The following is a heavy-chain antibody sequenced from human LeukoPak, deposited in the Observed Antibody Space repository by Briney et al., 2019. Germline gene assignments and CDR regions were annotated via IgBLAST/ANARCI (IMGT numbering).Heavy chain of an antibody. D-gene: IGHD2-21*02. CDR3: ARGTVTAPDY. J-gene: IGHJ4*02. V-gene: IGHV3-53*01. CDR1: GFSVSSTY. Sequence: PGGSLRLSCAASGFSVSSTYMSWVRQAPGKGLEWVSIIYSGGNTYYADSVKGRFTISRDNSKNTLYLQMNRLRPEDTAVYYCARGTVTAPDYWGQGTLVTVSS. CDR2: IYSGGNT.